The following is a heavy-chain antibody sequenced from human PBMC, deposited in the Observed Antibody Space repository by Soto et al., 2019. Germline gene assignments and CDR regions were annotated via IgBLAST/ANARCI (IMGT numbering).Heavy chain of an antibody. Sequence: QVQLQQWGAGLLKPSETLSLTCAVYGGSFSGYSWPWIRQPPGTGLEWIGEINHSGSTNYNPSLKSRVTISVDTSKNHVSLKLTPVTAADTAVYYCARDKITGLFDYWGQGTLVTVSS. CDR2: INHSGST. V-gene: IGHV4-34*01. J-gene: IGHJ4*02. D-gene: IGHD2-8*02. CDR1: GGSFSGYS. CDR3: ARDKITGLFDY.